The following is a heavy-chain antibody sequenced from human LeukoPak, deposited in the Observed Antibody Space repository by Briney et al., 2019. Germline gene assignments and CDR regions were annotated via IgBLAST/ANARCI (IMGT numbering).Heavy chain of an antibody. CDR3: ARPSFLKHAFDV. Sequence: ASVKVSCKASGYPFTNYIIHWMRQVPGQGLEWMGFINPNSGGTNYAQRFRGRVTMTGDTSITTAYMELSGLTSDDTALYFCARPSFLKHAFDVWGQGTMLIVSS. D-gene: IGHD2/OR15-2a*01. V-gene: IGHV1-2*02. CDR2: INPNSGGT. CDR1: GYPFTNYI. J-gene: IGHJ3*01.